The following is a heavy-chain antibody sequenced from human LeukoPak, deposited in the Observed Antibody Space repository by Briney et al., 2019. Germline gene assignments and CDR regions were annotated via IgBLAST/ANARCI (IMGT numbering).Heavy chain of an antibody. J-gene: IGHJ4*02. CDR2: IGTAGDT. D-gene: IGHD2-15*01. CDR3: VRGPYCSGGSCYGHFDY. CDR1: GFTFSDYD. V-gene: IGHV3-13*01. Sequence: GGSLRLSCAASGFTFSDYDMYWVRQSTGKGLEWVSAIGTAGDTYYPGSVKGRFTISRENAKNSLYLQMNSLRVGDTAVYYYVRGPYCSGGSCYGHFDYWGQGTLVTASS.